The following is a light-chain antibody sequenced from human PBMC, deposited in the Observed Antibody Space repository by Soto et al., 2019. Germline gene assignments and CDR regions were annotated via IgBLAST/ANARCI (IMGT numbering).Light chain of an antibody. CDR1: QSVSNNF. CDR2: GAS. J-gene: IGKJ1*01. Sequence: EIVLTQSPGTLSLSPGERATLSCRASQSVSNNFFAWYQQRPGQAPRPLIYGASNRATGVPDRFSGSGSGTDFTLTISRLEPEDFAVYYCQQYGTSPRTFGQGTNVEIK. V-gene: IGKV3-20*01. CDR3: QQYGTSPRT.